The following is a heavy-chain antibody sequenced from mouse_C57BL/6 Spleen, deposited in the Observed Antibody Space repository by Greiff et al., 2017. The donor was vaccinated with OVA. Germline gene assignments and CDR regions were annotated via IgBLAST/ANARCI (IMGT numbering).Heavy chain of an antibody. V-gene: IGHV1-5*01. CDR3: TRFGYDEGSYWYFDV. J-gene: IGHJ1*03. D-gene: IGHD2-2*01. CDR1: GYTFTSYW. CDR2: LYPGNSDT. Sequence: VQLQQSGTVLARPGASVKMSCKTSGYTFTSYWMHWVKQRPGQGLEWIGALYPGNSDTSYNQKFKGKAKLTAVTSASTAYMELSSLTNEDSAVYYGTRFGYDEGSYWYFDVWGTGTTVTVSS.